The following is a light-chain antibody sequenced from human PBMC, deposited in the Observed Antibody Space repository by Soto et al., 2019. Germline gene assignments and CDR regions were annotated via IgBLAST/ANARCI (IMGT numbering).Light chain of an antibody. Sequence: QSVLTQPASVSGSPGQSITISWTVTSSDVGGYNYVSWYQQHPDKAPKLMIYVVSNRPSGVSNRFSGSKSGNTASLTISGLQAEDEADYYCSSYTSSDTPYVFGTGTKLTVL. CDR1: SSDVGGYNY. CDR2: VVS. V-gene: IGLV2-14*01. CDR3: SSYTSSDTPYV. J-gene: IGLJ1*01.